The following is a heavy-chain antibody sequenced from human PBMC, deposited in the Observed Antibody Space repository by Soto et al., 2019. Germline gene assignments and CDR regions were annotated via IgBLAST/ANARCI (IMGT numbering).Heavy chain of an antibody. D-gene: IGHD3-22*01. CDR3: ARGPYYYDSSGSIDAFDI. V-gene: IGHV4-34*01. Sequence: QVQLQQWGAGLLKPSETLSLTCAVYGGSFSGYYWSWIRQPPGKGLEWIGEINHSGSTNYNPSLKSRVTISVETSKNQFSLKLSSVTAADTAVYYCARGPYYYDSSGSIDAFDIWGQGTMVTVSS. J-gene: IGHJ3*02. CDR2: INHSGST. CDR1: GGSFSGYY.